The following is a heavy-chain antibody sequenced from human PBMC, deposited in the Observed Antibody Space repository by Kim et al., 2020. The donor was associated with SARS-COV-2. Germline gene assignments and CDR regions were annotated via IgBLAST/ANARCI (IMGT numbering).Heavy chain of an antibody. CDR1: GYTFTSYG. J-gene: IGHJ5*02. V-gene: IGHV1-18*01. CDR3: ARDAQRRLQSNNWFDP. CDR2: ISAYNGNT. D-gene: IGHD6-25*01. Sequence: ASVKVSCKASGYTFTSYGISWVRQAPGQGLEWMGWISAYNGNTNYAQKLQGRVTMTTDTSTSTAYMELRSLRSDDTAVYYCARDAQRRLQSNNWFDPWGQGTLVTVSS.